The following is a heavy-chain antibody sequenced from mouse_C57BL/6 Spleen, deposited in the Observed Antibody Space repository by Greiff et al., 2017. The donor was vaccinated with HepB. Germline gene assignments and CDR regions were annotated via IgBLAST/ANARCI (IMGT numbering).Heavy chain of an antibody. Sequence: EVKLVESGGDLVKPGGSLKLSCAASGFTFSSYGMSWVRQTPDKRLEWVATISSGGSYTYYPDSVKGRFTISRDNAKNTLYLQMSSLKSEDTAMYYCARQGPDWYFDVWGTGTTVTVSS. CDR3: ARQGPDWYFDV. CDR1: GFTFSSYG. CDR2: ISSGGSYT. J-gene: IGHJ1*03. V-gene: IGHV5-6*01.